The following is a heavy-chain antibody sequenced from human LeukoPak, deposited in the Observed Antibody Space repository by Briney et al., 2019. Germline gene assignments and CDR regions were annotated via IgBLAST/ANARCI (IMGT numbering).Heavy chain of an antibody. D-gene: IGHD3-10*01. CDR1: GGSISSSSQY. CDR3: ARGFDGSGTYSDAFDI. Sequence: PSETLSLTCTVSGGSISSSSQYWACIRQPPGKELEWIASIYNSGSTYYNPSLKSRVTISVDTSKNQFSLKLSSVTAADTAVYYCARGFDGSGTYSDAFDIWGQGSMVSVSS. J-gene: IGHJ3*02. V-gene: IGHV4-39*07. CDR2: IYNSGST.